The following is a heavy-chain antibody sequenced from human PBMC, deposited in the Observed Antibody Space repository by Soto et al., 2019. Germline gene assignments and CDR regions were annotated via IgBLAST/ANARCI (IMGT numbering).Heavy chain of an antibody. CDR3: AHKYRLLWFGELRQWFYP. D-gene: IGHD3-10*01. J-gene: IGHJ5*02. CDR1: GFSLSTSGVG. Sequence: QITLKESGPTLAKPTQTLTLTCTFSGFSLSTSGVGVGWIRQPPGKALEWLALIYWDDDKRYTPSLKSRLTITKDTSKNQVVLTMTNMDPVDTATYYCAHKYRLLWFGELRQWFYPWGQGTLVTVSS. CDR2: IYWDDDK. V-gene: IGHV2-5*02.